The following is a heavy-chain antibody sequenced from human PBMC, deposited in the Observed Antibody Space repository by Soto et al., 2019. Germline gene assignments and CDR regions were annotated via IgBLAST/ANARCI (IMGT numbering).Heavy chain of an antibody. J-gene: IGHJ5*02. D-gene: IGHD3-3*01. CDR3: ARESRFLEWLSLNWFDP. CDR1: GFPFSSYS. CDR2: ISSSSSTI. V-gene: IGHV3-48*02. Sequence: GGSLRLSCAASGFPFSSYSMNWVRQAPGKGLEWVSYISSSSSTIYYADSVKGRFTISRDNAKNSLYLQMNSLRDEDTAVYYCARESRFLEWLSLNWFDPWGQGTLVTVS.